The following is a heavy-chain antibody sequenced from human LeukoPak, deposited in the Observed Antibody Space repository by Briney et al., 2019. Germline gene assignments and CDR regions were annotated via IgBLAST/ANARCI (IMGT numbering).Heavy chain of an antibody. D-gene: IGHD2-2*01. J-gene: IGHJ4*02. CDR2: IKSKTDGGTT. Sequence: ETLSLTCAVYGGSFSGYYWSWIRQPPGKGLEWVGRIKSKTDGGTTDYAAPVKGRFTISRDDSKNTLYPQMNSLKTEDTAVYYCTTQGPYCSSTSCYSIDYWGQGTLVTVSS. CDR1: GGSFSGYY. V-gene: IGHV3-15*01. CDR3: TTQGPYCSSTSCYSIDY.